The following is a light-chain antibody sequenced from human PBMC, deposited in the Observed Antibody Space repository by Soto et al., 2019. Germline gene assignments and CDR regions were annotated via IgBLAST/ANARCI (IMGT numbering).Light chain of an antibody. J-gene: IGKJ2*01. CDR2: DAS. CDR3: QQHHDFPYT. CDR1: QDIQNY. Sequence: DIQMTQSPSSLSASVGDRVTITCQASQDIQNYINWYQHTPGKAPKLLIFDASNLQPGVASRFSGRASGTDFFLTISSLHPVDFATYFCQQHHDFPYTFGQGTKLDIK. V-gene: IGKV1-33*01.